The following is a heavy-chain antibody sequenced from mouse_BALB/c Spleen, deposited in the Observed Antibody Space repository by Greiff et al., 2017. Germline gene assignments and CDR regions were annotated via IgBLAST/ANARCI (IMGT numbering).Heavy chain of an antibody. D-gene: IGHD1-2*01. Sequence: EVMLVESGGGLVKPGGSLKLSCAASGFTFSSYAMSWVRQTPEKRLEWVASISSGGSTYYPDSVKGRFTISRDNARNILYLQMSSLRSEDTAMYYCARLRDLDYWGQGTTLTVSS. CDR3: ARLRDLDY. V-gene: IGHV5-6-5*01. J-gene: IGHJ2*01. CDR2: ISSGGST. CDR1: GFTFSSYA.